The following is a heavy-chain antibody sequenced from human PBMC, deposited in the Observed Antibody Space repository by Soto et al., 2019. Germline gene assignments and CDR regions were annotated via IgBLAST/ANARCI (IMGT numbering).Heavy chain of an antibody. J-gene: IGHJ6*02. CDR2: ISAYNGNT. Sequence: ASVKVSCKASGYTFTSYGISWVRQAPGQGLEWMGWISAYNGNTNYAQKLQGRVTMTTDTSTSTAYMELRSLRSYDTAVYYCSSDEDCSSTSCYGLYYYYGMDVWGQGTTVTVSS. CDR3: SSDEDCSSTSCYGLYYYYGMDV. V-gene: IGHV1-18*01. CDR1: GYTFTSYG. D-gene: IGHD2-2*01.